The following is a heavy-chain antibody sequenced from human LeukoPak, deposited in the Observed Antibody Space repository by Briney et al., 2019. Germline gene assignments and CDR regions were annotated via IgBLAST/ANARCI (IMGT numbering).Heavy chain of an antibody. CDR2: ISSDGGST. D-gene: IGHD6-13*01. CDR1: GSTFTSYS. J-gene: IGHJ4*02. Sequence: GGSLRLSCSASGSTFTSYSMHWFRQAPGKRLEYVSAISSDGGSTYYADSVKGRSTISRDNSKYTLFLQMSSLRTDDTAVYYCVKDFSAAGIPLHYWGQGTLVTVSS. CDR3: VKDFSAAGIPLHY. V-gene: IGHV3-64D*06.